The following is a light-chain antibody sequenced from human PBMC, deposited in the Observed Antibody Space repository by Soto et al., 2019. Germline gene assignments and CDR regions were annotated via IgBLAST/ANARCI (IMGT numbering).Light chain of an antibody. J-gene: IGLJ3*02. Sequence: QAVVTQEPSLTVSPGGRVTLTCASSTSAVTSDYYPNWVQQKPGQAPLALIYSTSDKHSWTPARCSGSVLGGKAVLTLSGVQPEDEAEYFGLLHYGSAQVFGGGTQLTVL. V-gene: IGLV7-43*01. CDR3: LLHYGSAQV. CDR1: TSAVTSDYY. CDR2: STS.